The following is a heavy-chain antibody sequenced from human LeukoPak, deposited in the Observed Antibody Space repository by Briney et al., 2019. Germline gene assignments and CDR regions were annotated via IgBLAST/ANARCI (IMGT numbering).Heavy chain of an antibody. D-gene: IGHD5-18*01. V-gene: IGHV4-39*07. Sequence: SETLSLTCTVSGGSISSSRYYGGWIRQPPGKGLEWIGSIYYSGSTDYNPSLKSRVTISVDTSKNQFSLKLSSVTAADTAVYYCASGRIARLPYFDYWGQGTLVTVSS. CDR1: GGSISSSRYY. J-gene: IGHJ4*02. CDR3: ASGRIARLPYFDY. CDR2: IYYSGST.